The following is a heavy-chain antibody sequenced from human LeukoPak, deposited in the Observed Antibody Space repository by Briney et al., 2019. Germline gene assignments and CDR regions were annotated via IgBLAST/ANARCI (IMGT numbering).Heavy chain of an antibody. CDR2: INHSGST. CDR3: ARGGVGGYDYFDS. D-gene: IGHD5-12*01. CDR1: GGSFSGYY. V-gene: IGHV4-34*01. J-gene: IGHJ4*02. Sequence: ASETLSLTCAVYGGSFSGYYWSWIRQPPGKGLEWIGEINHSGSTNYNPSLKSRVTISVDTSKNQFSLKLNSVTAAETAMYFCARGGVGGYDYFDSWGQGTLVTVSS.